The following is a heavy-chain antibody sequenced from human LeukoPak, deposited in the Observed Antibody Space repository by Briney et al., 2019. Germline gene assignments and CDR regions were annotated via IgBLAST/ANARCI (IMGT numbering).Heavy chain of an antibody. V-gene: IGHV4-59*01. D-gene: IGHD4-17*01. Sequence: SETLSLTCTVSGGSISPYYWGWIRQPPGRGLEWIGSLHYTGRNSYNPSLKSRVTISVDMSKNQFSLKLTSVTAADTAVYYCARGGNGDFLRWFDPWGQGTLVTVSS. CDR2: LHYTGRN. CDR1: GGSISPYY. CDR3: ARGGNGDFLRWFDP. J-gene: IGHJ5*02.